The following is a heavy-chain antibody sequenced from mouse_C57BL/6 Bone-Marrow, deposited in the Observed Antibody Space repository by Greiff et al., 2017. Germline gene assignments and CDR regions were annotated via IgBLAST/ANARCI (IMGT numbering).Heavy chain of an antibody. CDR2: INPNNGGT. CDR1: GSTFTDYN. J-gene: IGHJ4*01. CDR3: ANDLLWLRRYYYAMDY. V-gene: IGHV1-22*01. Sequence: VQLKESGPELVQPGASVKMSCKASGSTFTDYNMHWVKQSHGKSLEWIGYINPNNGGTSYNQKFKGKATLTVNKSSSTAYMELRSLTSEDSAVYYCANDLLWLRRYYYAMDYWGQGTSVTVSS. D-gene: IGHD2-2*01.